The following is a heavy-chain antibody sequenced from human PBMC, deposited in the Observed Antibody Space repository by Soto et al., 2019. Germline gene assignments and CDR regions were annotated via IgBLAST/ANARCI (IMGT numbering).Heavy chain of an antibody. J-gene: IGHJ6*02. CDR3: TKSRRSVLMVYGFGGMDV. CDR2: ISGSGDGT. Sequence: TGGSLRLSCAASGFSVSDYAMSWVRQASGKGLEWVSSISGSGDGTYYGDSVKGRFTLSRDTSQKTLYLQMNNLRGEDTAVYFCTKSRRSVLMVYGFGGMDVWGRGTTVTVS. D-gene: IGHD2-8*01. CDR1: GFSVSDYA. V-gene: IGHV3-23*01.